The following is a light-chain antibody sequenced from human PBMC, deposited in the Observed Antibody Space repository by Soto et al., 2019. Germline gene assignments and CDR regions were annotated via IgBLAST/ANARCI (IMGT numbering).Light chain of an antibody. CDR2: AAS. CDR3: QQYGSSRYT. V-gene: IGKV3-20*01. J-gene: IGKJ5*01. Sequence: EIVMTQSPATLSVSPGARATLSCRASQSVSSIFLAWYQQKHGQAPRLLIYAASSRATGIPDRFSGSGSGTDFTLTISRLEPEDFAVYYCQQYGSSRYTFGQGTRLEIK. CDR1: QSVSSIF.